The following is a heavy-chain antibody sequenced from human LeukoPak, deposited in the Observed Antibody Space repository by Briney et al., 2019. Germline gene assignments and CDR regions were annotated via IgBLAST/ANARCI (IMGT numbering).Heavy chain of an antibody. CDR2: ISSSSSYI. CDR1: GFTFSSYS. CDR3: AREGRLTMVRPAYDY. D-gene: IGHD3-10*01. V-gene: IGHV3-21*01. J-gene: IGHJ4*02. Sequence: PGGSLRLSCAASGFTFSSYSMNWVRQAPGKGLEWVSSISSSSSYIYYADSVKGRFTISRDNAKNSLYLQMNSLRAEDTAVYYCAREGRLTMVRPAYDYWGQGTLVTVSS.